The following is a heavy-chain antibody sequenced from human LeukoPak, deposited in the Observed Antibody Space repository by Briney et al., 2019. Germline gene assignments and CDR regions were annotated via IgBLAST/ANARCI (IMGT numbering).Heavy chain of an antibody. CDR3: AKDNPIEKVPGLGPGY. CDR2: ISGSGGST. V-gene: IGHV3-23*01. CDR1: KFNFHNYG. Sequence: GGSLRLSCTTPKFNFHNYGLTWVRQAPGKELEWVSSISGSGGSTQYAASVQGRFTISRDNSKNTLYLQMNSLRAEDTAVYCAKDNPIEKVPGLGPGYWGKGTLVTVSS. D-gene: IGHD2-2*01. J-gene: IGHJ4*02.